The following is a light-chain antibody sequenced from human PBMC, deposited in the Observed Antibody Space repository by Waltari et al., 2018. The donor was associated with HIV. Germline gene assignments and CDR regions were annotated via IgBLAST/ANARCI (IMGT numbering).Light chain of an antibody. CDR2: EVS. Sequence: QSALTQPPSVSGSPGQSVTISCTGSSSDVGSYTRVSWYQQPPGTAPKIMIYEVSNRPSGVPDRFSGSKSGNTASLIISGLQAEDEADYYCSSYTSSSLVFGGGTKLTVL. J-gene: IGLJ2*01. CDR1: SSDVGSYTR. V-gene: IGLV2-18*02. CDR3: SSYTSSSLV.